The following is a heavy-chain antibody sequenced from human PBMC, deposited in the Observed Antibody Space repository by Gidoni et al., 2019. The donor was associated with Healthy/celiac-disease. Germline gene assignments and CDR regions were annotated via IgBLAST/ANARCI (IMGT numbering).Heavy chain of an antibody. Sequence: EVQLLESVGGLVQPGGSLRLSCAASGFTFSSYAMSWVRQAPGKGLEWGSCISGSGGSKYYTDSVKGRFTISRDNSKNTLYLQMNSLRAEETAVYYCAKTPGGGVGYWGQGTLVTVSS. V-gene: IGHV3-23*01. CDR3: AKTPGGGVGY. CDR1: GFTFSSYA. J-gene: IGHJ4*02. CDR2: ISGSGGSK. D-gene: IGHD2-8*02.